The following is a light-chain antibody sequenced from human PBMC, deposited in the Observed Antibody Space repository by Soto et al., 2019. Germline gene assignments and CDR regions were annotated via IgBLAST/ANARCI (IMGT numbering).Light chain of an antibody. V-gene: IGLV2-14*01. J-gene: IGLJ3*02. Sequence: QSALTQPAAVSGSPGQSITISCTGTSSDVGGYNYVSWYRQHPGKAPKLMIYEVSNRPSGVSNRFFGSKSGNTASLTISGLQTEDEADYYCSSFTSINTGVFGGGTTVTVL. CDR1: SSDVGGYNY. CDR2: EVS. CDR3: SSFTSINTGV.